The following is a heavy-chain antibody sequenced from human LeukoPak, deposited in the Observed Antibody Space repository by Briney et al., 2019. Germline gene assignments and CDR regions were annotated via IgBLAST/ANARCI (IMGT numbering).Heavy chain of an antibody. D-gene: IGHD3-22*01. CDR3: ARGRITMT. J-gene: IGHJ4*02. CDR1: GFTFSSYG. CDR2: IKEDGSEK. Sequence: GRSLRLSCAASGFTFSSYGMHWVRQAPGKGLEWVANIKEDGSEKYYVDSVKGRFTISRDNAKNSLYLQMNSLRAEDTAVYYCARGRITMTWGQGTVVTVSS. V-gene: IGHV3-7*01.